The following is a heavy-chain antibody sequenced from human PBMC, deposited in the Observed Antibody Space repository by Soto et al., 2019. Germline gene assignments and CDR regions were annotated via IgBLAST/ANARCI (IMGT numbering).Heavy chain of an antibody. J-gene: IGHJ3*02. CDR2: IYYSGST. CDR1: GGSISSYY. CDR3: ARGLISGYYLYDAFDI. Sequence: PSVTLSLTCTVSGGSISSYYWSWIRQPPGKGLEWIGYIYYSGSTNYNPSLKSRVTISVDTSKNQFSLKLSSVTAADTAVYYCARGLISGYYLYDAFDIWGQGTMVTVSS. D-gene: IGHD3-22*01. V-gene: IGHV4-59*01.